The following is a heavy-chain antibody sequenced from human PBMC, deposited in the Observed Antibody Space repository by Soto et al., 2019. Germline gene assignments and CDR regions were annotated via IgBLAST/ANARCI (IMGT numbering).Heavy chain of an antibody. V-gene: IGHV1-18*01. D-gene: IGHD2-21*01. Sequence: QVQLVQSGAEVKKPGASVKVSCKASGYTFSNYGVTWVQQAPGQGLEWMGWISAYNGNTNYAQKLQARVTMTTDTSTSTAYMELRSLRSDDTAVYYCARAGRSYSNDYWGQGTLVTVSS. CDR2: ISAYNGNT. J-gene: IGHJ4*02. CDR3: ARAGRSYSNDY. CDR1: GYTFSNYG.